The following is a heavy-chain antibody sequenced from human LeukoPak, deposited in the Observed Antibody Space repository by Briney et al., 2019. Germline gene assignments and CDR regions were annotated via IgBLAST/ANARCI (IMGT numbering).Heavy chain of an antibody. D-gene: IGHD6-13*01. Sequence: GGSLRLSCAASGFTFSIYSMDWVRQAPGKGLEWASSIISSGSYIYYADSVKGRFTISRDNAKNSLYLQMNSLRAEDTAVYYCAREDASSWDYWGQGILVTVSS. J-gene: IGHJ4*02. V-gene: IGHV3-21*01. CDR3: AREDASSWDY. CDR2: IISSGSYI. CDR1: GFTFSIYS.